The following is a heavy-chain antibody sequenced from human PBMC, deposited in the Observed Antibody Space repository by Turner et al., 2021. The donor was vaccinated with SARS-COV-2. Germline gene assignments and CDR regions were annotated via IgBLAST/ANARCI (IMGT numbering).Heavy chain of an antibody. V-gene: IGHV3-30*04. CDR1: GFSFSNYA. Sequence: QVQLVESGGGVVQPGGSLRLVCAASGFSFSNYAMHWVRQAPGKGLEWVAIISYDGRNKYYADSVKGRFIISRDDSKSTLYLQMNSLRPEDTAIYYCARERRGYYAEYWGQGTLVTVSS. CDR2: ISYDGRNK. D-gene: IGHD3-3*01. J-gene: IGHJ4*02. CDR3: ARERRGYYAEY.